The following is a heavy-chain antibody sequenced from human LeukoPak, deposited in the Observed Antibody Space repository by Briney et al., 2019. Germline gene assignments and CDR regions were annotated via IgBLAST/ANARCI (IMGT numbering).Heavy chain of an antibody. Sequence: SETLSLTCTVSGGSISSYYWSWIRQPPGKGLEWIGYIYYSGSTNYNPSLKSRVTISVDTSKNQFSLKLSSVTAADTAVYYCARLGTTQPFTQRLLDYWGQGTLVTVSS. CDR1: GGSISSYY. CDR2: IYYSGST. J-gene: IGHJ4*02. V-gene: IGHV4-59*01. D-gene: IGHD4-17*01. CDR3: ARLGTTQPFTQRLLDY.